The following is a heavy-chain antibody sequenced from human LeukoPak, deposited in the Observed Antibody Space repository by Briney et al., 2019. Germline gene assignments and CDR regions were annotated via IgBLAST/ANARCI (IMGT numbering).Heavy chain of an antibody. V-gene: IGHV4-34*01. CDR2: INHSGNT. J-gene: IGHJ3*02. Sequence: SETLPLTCAVYGGSFSGYYWSWIRQPPGKGLEWIGEINHSGNTNSNPSLKSRVTMSVDTSKNQFSLKLSSVTAADTAVYYCARRIRGVNDAFDIWGQGTMVTVSS. CDR1: GGSFSGYY. CDR3: ARRIRGVNDAFDI. D-gene: IGHD3-10*01.